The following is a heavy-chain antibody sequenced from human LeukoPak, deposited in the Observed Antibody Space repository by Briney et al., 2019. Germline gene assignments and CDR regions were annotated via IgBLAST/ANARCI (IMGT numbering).Heavy chain of an antibody. J-gene: IGHJ4*02. CDR3: ARADYVWGSYRYPSFGPPASCDY. Sequence: GASVKVSCKASGYTFTSYGISWVRQAPGQGLEWMGWISAYNGNTNYAQKLQGRVTMTADTSTSTAYMELRSLRSDDTAVYYCARADYVWGSYRYPSFGPPASCDYWGQGTLVTVSS. V-gene: IGHV1-18*01. CDR2: ISAYNGNT. CDR1: GYTFTSYG. D-gene: IGHD3-16*02.